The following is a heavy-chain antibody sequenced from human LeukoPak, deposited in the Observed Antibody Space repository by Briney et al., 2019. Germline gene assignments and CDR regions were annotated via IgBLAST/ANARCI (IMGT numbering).Heavy chain of an antibody. CDR3: AKDGDYDILTGWSYTLYYFDY. Sequence: PGGSLRLSCAASGFTFSSYAMSWVRQAPGKGLEWVSDISGSGGFTYYADSVKGRFTISRDNSKNTLYLQMNSLRAEDTAVYYCAKDGDYDILTGWSYTLYYFDYWGQGTLVTVSS. J-gene: IGHJ4*02. CDR1: GFTFSSYA. CDR2: ISGSGGFT. D-gene: IGHD3-9*01. V-gene: IGHV3-23*01.